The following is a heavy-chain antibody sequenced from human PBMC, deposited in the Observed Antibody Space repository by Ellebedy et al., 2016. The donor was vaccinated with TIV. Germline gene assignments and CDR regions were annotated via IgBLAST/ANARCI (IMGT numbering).Heavy chain of an antibody. J-gene: IGHJ4*02. V-gene: IGHV3-15*07. CDR3: VTEVVLGATTDY. Sequence: GESLKISCEASGFTFSSYGMHWVRQAPGKGLEWVGLIRSNNDGGATDYGAPVKGRFTISRDDSKNTLYLQMSSLKSDDTAVYYCVTEVVLGATTDYWGQGTLVTVSS. CDR2: IRSNNDGGAT. D-gene: IGHD1-26*01. CDR1: GFTFSSYG.